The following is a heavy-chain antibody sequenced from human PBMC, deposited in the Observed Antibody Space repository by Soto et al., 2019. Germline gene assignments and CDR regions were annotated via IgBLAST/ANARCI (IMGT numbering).Heavy chain of an antibody. CDR2: IIPIFGTA. J-gene: IGHJ6*02. Sequence: EASVKVSCKASGGTFSSYAISWVRQAPGQGLEWMGGIIPIFGTANYAQKFQGRVTITADESTSTAYMELSSLRSEDTAVYYCARDFPLGVRGVIISPDYYYYGMDVWGQGTTVTVSS. D-gene: IGHD3-10*01. V-gene: IGHV1-69*13. CDR3: ARDFPLGVRGVIISPDYYYYGMDV. CDR1: GGTFSSYA.